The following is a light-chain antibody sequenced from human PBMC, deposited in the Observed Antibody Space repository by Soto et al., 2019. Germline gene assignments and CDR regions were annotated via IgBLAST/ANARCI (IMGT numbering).Light chain of an antibody. V-gene: IGKV3-20*01. Sequence: EIVLTQSPGTLSLSPGERATLSCRASQSLSNNFLAWYQQKPGQAPRLLIYEASNRATGTPDRFSGSGSGTDFPLTISRLEPEDFAVYYCQQYSISPRAFGQGTKVEIK. J-gene: IGKJ1*01. CDR1: QSLSNNF. CDR2: EAS. CDR3: QQYSISPRA.